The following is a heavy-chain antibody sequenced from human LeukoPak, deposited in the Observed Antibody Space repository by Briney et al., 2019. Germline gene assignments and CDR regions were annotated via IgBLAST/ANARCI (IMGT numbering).Heavy chain of an antibody. V-gene: IGHV4-59*01. Sequence: PWETLSLTCTVSDASISGYYWSWIRQPPGKGLEWIGSIHFSGSTNYNPSLRSRVTISVDTSKNQLSLKLSSVTAADTAVYYCARDLGGIYFDYWGQGTLVTVSS. D-gene: IGHD1-26*01. CDR3: ARDLGGIYFDY. CDR1: DASISGYY. CDR2: IHFSGST. J-gene: IGHJ4*02.